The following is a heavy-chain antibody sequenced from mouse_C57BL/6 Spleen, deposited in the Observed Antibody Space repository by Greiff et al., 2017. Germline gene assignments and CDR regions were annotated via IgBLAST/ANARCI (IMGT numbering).Heavy chain of an antibody. CDR3: TRDDYDWAMDY. D-gene: IGHD2-4*01. V-gene: IGHV5-9-1*02. CDR2: ISSGGDYI. J-gene: IGHJ4*01. CDR1: GFTFSSYA. Sequence: EVQVVESGEGLVKPGGSLKLSCAASGFTFSSYAMSWVRQTPEKRLEWVAYISSGGDYIYYADTVKGRFTISRDNARNTLYLQMSSLKSEDTAMYYCTRDDYDWAMDYWGQGTSVTVSS.